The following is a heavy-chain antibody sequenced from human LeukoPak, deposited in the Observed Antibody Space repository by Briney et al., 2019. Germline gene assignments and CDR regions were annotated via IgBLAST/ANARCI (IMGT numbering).Heavy chain of an antibody. CDR3: ARLSPYLGSGSSAFPDDF. D-gene: IGHD3-10*01. V-gene: IGHV4-39*01. Sequence: SETLSLTCTVSGSPISSSRYYWGWIHQPPGKGLEWIGSIYYSGSTYYNPSLKSRVTISVDTSKNQFSLKLSSVTAADTAVCYCARLSPYLGSGSSAFPDDFWGQGTLVTVSS. CDR2: IYYSGST. J-gene: IGHJ4*02. CDR1: GSPISSSRYY.